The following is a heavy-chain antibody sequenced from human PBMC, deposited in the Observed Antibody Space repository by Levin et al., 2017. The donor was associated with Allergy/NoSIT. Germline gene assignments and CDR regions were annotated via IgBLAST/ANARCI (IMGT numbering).Heavy chain of an antibody. CDR1: GYTFTNYY. CDR2: INPNSGGT. D-gene: IGHD5-12*01. Sequence: GESLKISCQTSGYTFTNYYMHWVRQAPGQGLEWMGWINPNSGGTNYAQKFQGRVTMTRDASISTDYMELTRLRPDDTAVYYCARECVDVVTTTGGNDYWGQGTLVTVSS. J-gene: IGHJ4*02. V-gene: IGHV1-2*02. CDR3: ARECVDVVTTTGGNDY.